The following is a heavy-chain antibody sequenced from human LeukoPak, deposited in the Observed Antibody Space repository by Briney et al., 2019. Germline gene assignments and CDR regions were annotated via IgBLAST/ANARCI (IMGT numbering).Heavy chain of an antibody. CDR2: IYYCGST. J-gene: IGHJ5*02. CDR1: GGSISSYY. CDR3: ARYIVVVPAAPKGWFDP. V-gene: IGHV4-59*01. Sequence: SETLSLTCTVSGGSISSYYWSWIRQPPGKGLEWIGYIYYCGSTNYNPSLKSRVTISVDTSKNQFSLKLSSVTAADTAVYYCARYIVVVPAAPKGWFDPWGQGTLVTVSS. D-gene: IGHD2-2*01.